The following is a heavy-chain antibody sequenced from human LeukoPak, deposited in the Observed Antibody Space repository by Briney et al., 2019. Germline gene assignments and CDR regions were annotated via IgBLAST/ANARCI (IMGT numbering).Heavy chain of an antibody. CDR2: IRGSGGAT. J-gene: IGHJ4*02. D-gene: IGHD3-10*01. V-gene: IGHV3-23*01. CDR3: AKDDLGFGKLGY. Sequence: GGSLRLSCAASGFTFSTYAMSWVRRAPGKGLEWVSGIRGSGGATYYADSVKGRFTISRDNSKNTLYLQMNSLRAGDTAVYYCAKDDLGFGKLGYWGQGTLVTVSS. CDR1: GFTFSTYA.